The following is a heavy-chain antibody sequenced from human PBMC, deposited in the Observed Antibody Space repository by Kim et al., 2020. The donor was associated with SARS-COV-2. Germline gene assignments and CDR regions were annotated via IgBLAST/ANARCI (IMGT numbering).Heavy chain of an antibody. D-gene: IGHD6-19*01. V-gene: IGHV4-61*03. J-gene: IGHJ4*02. CDR3: ATRYYSSGWYDYFDY. Sequence: SETLSLTCTVSGGSVTSGSYYWSWIRQPPGKGLEWIAYIYYSGSTNYNPSLKSRVTISIDRSKNHFSLKLTSVTAADTAVYYCATRYYSSGWYDYFDYWGQGTLVTVSS. CDR1: GGSVTSGSYY. CDR2: IYYSGST.